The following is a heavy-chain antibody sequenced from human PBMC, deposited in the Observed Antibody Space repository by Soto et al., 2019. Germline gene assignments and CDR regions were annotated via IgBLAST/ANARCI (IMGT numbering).Heavy chain of an antibody. V-gene: IGHV1-2*04. CDR3: ARGTGVYPVDYVDY. CDR2: INPNSGGT. J-gene: IGHJ4*02. CDR1: GYTFTGYY. D-gene: IGHD2-8*02. Sequence: QVQLVQSGAEVKKPGASVKVSCKASGYTFTGYYMHWVRQAPGQGLEWMGWINPNSGGTNYAQKFQGWVTMTRETSISTAYMELSRRRSDDTAVYYCARGTGVYPVDYVDYWGQGTLVTVSS.